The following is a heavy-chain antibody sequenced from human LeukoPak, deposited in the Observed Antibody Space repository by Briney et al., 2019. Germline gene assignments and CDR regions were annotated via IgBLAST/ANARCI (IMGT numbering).Heavy chain of an antibody. CDR2: TRNKANGYTT. J-gene: IGHJ4*02. V-gene: IGHV3-72*01. CDR3: ARGFRSFDS. CDR1: GFTFSDHY. D-gene: IGHD1-14*01. Sequence: GGSLRLSCAVSGFTFSDHYMDWVRQAPGKGLEWVGRTRNKANGYTTICAAPVKGRFTVSRDESKNSLYLQMNSLRTEDTAVYYCARGFRSFDSWGQGTLVTVSS.